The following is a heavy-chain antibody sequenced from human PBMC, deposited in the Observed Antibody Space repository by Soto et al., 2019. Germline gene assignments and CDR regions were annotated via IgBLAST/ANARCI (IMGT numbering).Heavy chain of an antibody. D-gene: IGHD3-9*01. Sequence: SETLSLTCTVSGGSISSYYWSWIRQPPGKGLEWIGYIYYSGSTNYNPSLKSRVTISVDTSKNQFSLKLSSVTAADTAVYYCASYYDILTGYAFDIWGQGTMVTVSS. CDR3: ASYYDILTGYAFDI. CDR2: IYYSGST. CDR1: GGSISSYY. V-gene: IGHV4-59*01. J-gene: IGHJ3*02.